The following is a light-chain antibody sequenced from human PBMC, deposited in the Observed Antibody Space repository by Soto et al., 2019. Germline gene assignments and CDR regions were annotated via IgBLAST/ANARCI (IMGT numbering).Light chain of an antibody. CDR2: GAS. V-gene: IGKV3-15*01. J-gene: IGKJ1*01. Sequence: EIVMTQSPATLSVSPGERATLSCRASQSVSSNLAWYQHKPGQAPRLLIYGASTRATGIPARCSGSGSGTEFTLTISSLQSEDFAVYYCQQYNNWPPWTFGQGTKVEIK. CDR1: QSVSSN. CDR3: QQYNNWPPWT.